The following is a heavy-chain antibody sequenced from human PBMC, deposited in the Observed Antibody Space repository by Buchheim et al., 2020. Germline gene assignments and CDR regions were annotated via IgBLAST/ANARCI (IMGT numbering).Heavy chain of an antibody. CDR3: ARDRSYAMDV. CDR2: INSDGSTT. J-gene: IGHJ6*02. Sequence: EVQLVESGGGLVQPGGSLRLSCAASGFSFSNSWMHWVRQAPGKGLVWVSHINSDGSTTTYADSVKGRFTISRDNAKNTVDLQMNSLRVEDTAVYYCARDRSYAMDVWGQGTT. V-gene: IGHV3-74*03. CDR1: GFSFSNSW.